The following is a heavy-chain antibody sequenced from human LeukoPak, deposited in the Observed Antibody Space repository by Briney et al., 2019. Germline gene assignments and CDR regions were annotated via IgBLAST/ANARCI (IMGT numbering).Heavy chain of an antibody. CDR1: GGTFSSYA. D-gene: IGHD3-16*02. J-gene: IGHJ4*02. CDR2: IIPILGIA. CDR3: AREGVWGSYPPTD. V-gene: IGHV1-69*04. Sequence: GASVKVSCKASGGTFSSYAISWVRQAPGQGLEWMGRIIPILGIANYAQKFQGRVTITADKSTSTAYMELSSLRSEDTAVYYCAREGVWGSYPPTDWGQGTLVTVSS.